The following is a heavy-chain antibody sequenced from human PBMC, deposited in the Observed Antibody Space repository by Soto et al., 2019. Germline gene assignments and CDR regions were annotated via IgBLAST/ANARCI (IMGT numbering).Heavy chain of an antibody. CDR3: ARDRALHNAAVGMAY. CDR2: IIPMFGIT. J-gene: IGHJ4*02. Sequence: QVQLVQSGAEVKKPGSSVKVSCKASGGPFSSYVLTWVRQAPGQGLEWMGRIIPMFGITDFAPKFQGRVTITADKSTTTAYMELSSLRSEDTAIYYCARDRALHNAAVGMAYWGQGTLVTVSS. D-gene: IGHD6-13*01. CDR1: GGPFSSYV. V-gene: IGHV1-69*04.